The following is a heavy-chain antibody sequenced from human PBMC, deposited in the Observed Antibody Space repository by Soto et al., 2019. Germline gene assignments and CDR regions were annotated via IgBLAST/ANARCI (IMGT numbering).Heavy chain of an antibody. Sequence: QVRLVQSGAEVKKPGASVKVSCKASGYIFTNYYIHWVRQAPGQGLEWMAIINPNSGSTNCAQEFEGRITFTSDTSSSTVYMDLSSLTAEDTAVYYCARGLYSGDKWGQGTQVIVSS. CDR2: INPNSGST. D-gene: IGHD2-21*01. V-gene: IGHV1-46*01. CDR1: GYIFTNYY. CDR3: ARGLYSGDK. J-gene: IGHJ4*02.